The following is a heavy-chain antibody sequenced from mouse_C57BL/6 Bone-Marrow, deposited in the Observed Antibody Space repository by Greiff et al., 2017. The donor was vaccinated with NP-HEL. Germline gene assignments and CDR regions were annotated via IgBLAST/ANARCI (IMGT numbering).Heavy chain of an antibody. V-gene: IGHV1-53*01. D-gene: IGHD3-2*02. CDR1: GYTFTSYW. J-gene: IGHJ2*01. CDR2: INPNNGGT. Sequence: QVQLQQPGTELVKPGASVKLSCKASGYTFTSYWMHWLKQRPGQGLEWIGNINPNNGGTNDNEKFKTKATLTVAKSSSTAYMQHSSLTSEDSAVDYCARDSGYAFDDWGQGTTLTGSS. CDR3: ARDSGYAFDD.